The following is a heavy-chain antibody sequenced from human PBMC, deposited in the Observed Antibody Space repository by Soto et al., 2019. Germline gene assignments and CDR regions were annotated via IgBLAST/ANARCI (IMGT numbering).Heavy chain of an antibody. J-gene: IGHJ4*02. D-gene: IGHD4-17*01. CDR3: ARRDGDYLGVGYFDF. Sequence: QVLLQQWGAGLLKPSETLSLTCAVYGGSFSPYYWSWIRQTPGKGLEWIAEINYSVITNFNPSLKSRVTMSVDTSKSQISMKLSSMTAADTAMYYCARRDGDYLGVGYFDFWGQGSMVTVSS. V-gene: IGHV4-34*01. CDR2: INYSVIT. CDR1: GGSFSPYY.